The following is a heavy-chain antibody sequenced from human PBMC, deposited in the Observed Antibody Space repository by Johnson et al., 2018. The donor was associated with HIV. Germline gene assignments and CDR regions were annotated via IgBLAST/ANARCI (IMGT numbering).Heavy chain of an antibody. CDR2: IYSGGST. J-gene: IGHJ3*01. D-gene: IGHD1-26*01. CDR3: ARGSWSSGSYGIWYGFDV. V-gene: IGHV3-66*01. CDR1: GFTFSSYW. Sequence: VQLVESGGGLVQPGGSLRLSCAASGFTFSSYWMSWVRQAPGKGLEWVSVIYSGGSTFYTDSVKGRFTISRDNSKNTLYLQMNSLRAEDTAVYYCARGSWSSGSYGIWYGFDVWGQGTKVTVSS.